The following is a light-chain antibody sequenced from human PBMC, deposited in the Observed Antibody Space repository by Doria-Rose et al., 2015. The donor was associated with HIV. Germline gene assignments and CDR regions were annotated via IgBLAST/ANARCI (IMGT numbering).Light chain of an antibody. CDR2: DGS. CDR3: HQYGTSWT. V-gene: IGKV3-20*01. CDR1: QSFSSTY. Sequence: IVLTQSPGTLSLSPGERATLSCRASQSFSSTYLAWYQQTPGQAHSLLIYDGSTRATGIPDRFSASGSGTDFTLTINRLEPEDFALYYCHQYGTSWTFGQGTKVEI. J-gene: IGKJ1*01.